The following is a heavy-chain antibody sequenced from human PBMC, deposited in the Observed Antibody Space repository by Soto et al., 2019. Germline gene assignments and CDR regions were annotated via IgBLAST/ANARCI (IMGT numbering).Heavy chain of an antibody. D-gene: IGHD6-6*01. CDR1: GFTLSGYA. V-gene: IGHV3-64*01. CDR3: ARRARPDFYYMDV. CDR2: ISSNGVGT. J-gene: IGHJ6*03. Sequence: EVQLAESGGGLAQPGGSLKLSCAASGFTLSGYAMDWVRQAPGKGLEYVSGISSNGVGTYYANSVQGRFTISRDNSKNTVYLQMGSLRPEDMAVYYCARRARPDFYYMDVWGKGTTVTVS.